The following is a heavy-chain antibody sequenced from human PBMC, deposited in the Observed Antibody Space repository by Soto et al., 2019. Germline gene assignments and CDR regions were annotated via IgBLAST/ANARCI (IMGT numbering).Heavy chain of an antibody. CDR1: GFTFKIYD. V-gene: IGHV3-21*01. CDR3: ARATRRSTLVRGVTTALDY. Sequence: GGSLRLSCEASGFTFKIYDMNWVRQAPGKVLEWVSYISSTGSPMYYAESVKGRFTISRDNAKNSLFLQMNSLRGEDTAIYFCARATRRSTLVRGVTTALDYWGQGA. D-gene: IGHD3-10*01. J-gene: IGHJ4*02. CDR2: ISSTGSPM.